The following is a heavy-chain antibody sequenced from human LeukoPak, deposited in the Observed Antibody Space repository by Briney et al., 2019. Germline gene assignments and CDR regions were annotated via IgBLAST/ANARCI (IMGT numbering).Heavy chain of an antibody. J-gene: IGHJ4*02. D-gene: IGHD6-13*01. V-gene: IGHV3-9*01. CDR3: ARGTAAAKIDY. CDR1: GFTFDDYA. Sequence: GGSLRLSCAASGFTFDDYAIHWVRQAPGKGLEWVSGINWNSGSKHYADSVKGRFTISRDNAKNSLYLQMNSLRAEDTALYYCARGTAAAKIDYWGQGTLVTVSS. CDR2: INWNSGSK.